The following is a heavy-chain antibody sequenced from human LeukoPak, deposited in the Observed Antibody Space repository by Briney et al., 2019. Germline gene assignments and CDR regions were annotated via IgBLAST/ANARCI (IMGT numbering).Heavy chain of an antibody. CDR1: GFTFSSYG. J-gene: IGHJ3*02. Sequence: GGSLRLSCAASGFTFSSYGIHWVRQAPGKGLEWVAFIRFDGSNKYYADSVKGRFTISRDNSKNTLYLQMNSLRAEDTAVYYCANGRLRWLQGSDHDAFDIWGQGTMVTVSS. D-gene: IGHD5-24*01. CDR3: ANGRLRWLQGSDHDAFDI. V-gene: IGHV3-30*02. CDR2: IRFDGSNK.